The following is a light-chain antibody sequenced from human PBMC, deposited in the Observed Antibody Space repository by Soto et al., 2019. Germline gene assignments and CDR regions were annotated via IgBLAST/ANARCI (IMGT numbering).Light chain of an antibody. CDR3: QQDASSPYT. CDR2: CAS. J-gene: IGKJ2*01. CDR1: QSVSDNC. Sequence: DIVLTQSPGTLSLSPGARATLSCRASQSVSDNCLAWYKNKPGQAPRLLISCASSRATGITDRFSGSGSTTDFTLAISSLERVYVAVYVCQQDASSPYTFGQGTNLEIK. V-gene: IGKV3-20*01.